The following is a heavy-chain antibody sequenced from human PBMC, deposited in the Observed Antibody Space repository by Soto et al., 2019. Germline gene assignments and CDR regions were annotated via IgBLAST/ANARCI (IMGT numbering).Heavy chain of an antibody. CDR3: ARDRGEGWHFDY. Sequence: LSFTCAASGFTFSSYSMNWVRQAPGKGLEWVSSISSSSSYIYYADSVKGRFTISRDNAKNSLYLQMNSLRAEDTAVYYCARDRGEGWHFDYWGQGTLVTVSS. V-gene: IGHV3-21*01. CDR2: ISSSSSYI. J-gene: IGHJ4*02. D-gene: IGHD6-19*01. CDR1: GFTFSSYS.